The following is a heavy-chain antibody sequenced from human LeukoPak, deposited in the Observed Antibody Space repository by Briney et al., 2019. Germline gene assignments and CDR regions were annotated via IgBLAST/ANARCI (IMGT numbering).Heavy chain of an antibody. J-gene: IGHJ3*02. CDR1: GGSISSSSYY. V-gene: IGHV4-39*01. Sequence: SETLSLTCTVSGGSISSSSYYWGWIRQPPGKGLEWIGSIYYSGSTYYNPSLKSRVTISVDTSKNQFSLKLSSVTAAGTAVYYCARQTIYDSTAWGAFDIWGQGTMVTVSS. CDR3: ARQTIYDSTAWGAFDI. CDR2: IYYSGST. D-gene: IGHD3-22*01.